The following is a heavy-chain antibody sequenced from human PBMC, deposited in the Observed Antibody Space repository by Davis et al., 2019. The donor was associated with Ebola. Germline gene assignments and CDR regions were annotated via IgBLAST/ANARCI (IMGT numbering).Heavy chain of an antibody. V-gene: IGHV5-51*01. CDR1: GYSFTSYW. J-gene: IGHJ4*02. Sequence: KVSCKGSGYSFTSYWIAWVRQMPGKGPEWMGIIFPGDSDTRYSPSFQGQVTISADKSIGTAYLQWSSLKASDTAMYYCARAPGYCISSSRTCQFDYWGQGTLLTVSS. CDR3: ARAPGYCISSSRTCQFDY. D-gene: IGHD2-2*01. CDR2: IFPGDSDT.